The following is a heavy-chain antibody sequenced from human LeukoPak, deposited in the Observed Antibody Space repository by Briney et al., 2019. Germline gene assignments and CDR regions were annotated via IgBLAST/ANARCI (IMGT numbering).Heavy chain of an antibody. CDR2: MNPNSGNT. V-gene: IGHV1-8*03. D-gene: IGHD3-9*01. Sequence: GASVKVSCRASGYTFTSYDINWVRQATGQGLEWMGWMNPNSGNTGYAQKFRGRVTITRNTSISTAYMELSSLRSEDTAVYYCARPRDYTGYYQYYFDYWGQGTLVTVSS. J-gene: IGHJ4*02. CDR3: ARPRDYTGYYQYYFDY. CDR1: GYTFTSYD.